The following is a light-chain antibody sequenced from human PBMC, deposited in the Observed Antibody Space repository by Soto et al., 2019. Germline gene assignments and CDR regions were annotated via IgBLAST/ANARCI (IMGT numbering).Light chain of an antibody. V-gene: IGLV1-40*01. CDR2: GNS. J-gene: IGLJ1*01. Sequence: QSVLTQPPSVSGAPGQRVTISCTGSSSNIGAGYDVHWYQQLPGTAPKHLIYGNSNRPSGVPDRFSGSKSGTSASLAITGLQAEDEADYYCQSYDSRLSGYVFGTGTKVTVL. CDR3: QSYDSRLSGYV. CDR1: SSNIGAGYD.